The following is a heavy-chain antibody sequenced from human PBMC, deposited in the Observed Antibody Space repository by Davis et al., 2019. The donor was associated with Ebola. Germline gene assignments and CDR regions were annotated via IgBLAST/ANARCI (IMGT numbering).Heavy chain of an antibody. CDR2: IYYSGST. Sequence: SETLSLTCTVSGGSISSSSYYWGWIRQPPGKGLEWIGSIYYSGSTYYNPSLKSRVPISVDTSKNQFSLKLSTVTAADTAVYYCAQDSSGWYYFDYWGQGTLVTVSS. D-gene: IGHD6-19*01. V-gene: IGHV4-39*01. J-gene: IGHJ4*02. CDR1: GGSISSSSYY. CDR3: AQDSSGWYYFDY.